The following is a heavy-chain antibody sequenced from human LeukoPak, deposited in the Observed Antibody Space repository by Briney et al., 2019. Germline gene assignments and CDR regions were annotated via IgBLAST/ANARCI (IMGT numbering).Heavy chain of an antibody. Sequence: GGSLRLSCTASGFTFSSYEMNWVRQPPGKGLEWVSYISSSGTTIYYADSVMGRFTISRDNTKNLLYLQMSGLGAEDTSVYFCARSFDIWGQGTMVTVSS. CDR3: ARSFDI. J-gene: IGHJ3*02. V-gene: IGHV3-48*03. CDR2: ISSSGTTI. CDR1: GFTFSSYE.